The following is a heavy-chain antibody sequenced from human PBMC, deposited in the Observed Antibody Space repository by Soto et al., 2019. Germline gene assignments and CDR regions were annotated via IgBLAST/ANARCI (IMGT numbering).Heavy chain of an antibody. V-gene: IGHV1-69*12. CDR2: IMPIFATS. J-gene: IGHJ6*02. CDR1: GGTFSTSA. Sequence: QVQLMQSGAEVKKPGSSVKVSCKASGGTFSTSAISWVRQAPGEGLEWVGGIMPIFATSDYAQKLQGRVTISAEESTATAYLELTSLTTDDTDVYYCARDKDRQQLGGNYYYILDVWGQGTAITVSS. CDR3: ARDKDRQQLGGNYYYILDV. D-gene: IGHD3-3*02.